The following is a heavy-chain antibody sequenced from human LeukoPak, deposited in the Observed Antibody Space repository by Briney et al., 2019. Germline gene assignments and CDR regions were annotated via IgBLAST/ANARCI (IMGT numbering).Heavy chain of an antibody. J-gene: IGHJ4*02. D-gene: IGHD6-19*01. Sequence: PGGSLRLSCAASGFTFSSYWMSWVRQTPGKGLEWVANIKQDGSEKNYVDSVKGRFTISRDNAKNSLYLQMNSLRADDTALYFCARCAFAVAGDFWGQGAPVTVTS. CDR1: GFTFSSYW. CDR3: ARCAFAVAGDF. CDR2: IKQDGSEK. V-gene: IGHV3-7*03.